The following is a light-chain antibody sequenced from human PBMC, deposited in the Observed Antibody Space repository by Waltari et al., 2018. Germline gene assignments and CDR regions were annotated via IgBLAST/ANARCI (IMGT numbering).Light chain of an antibody. CDR2: YNE. V-gene: IGLV1-36*01. J-gene: IGLJ2*01. Sequence: SVLIQPPSLSEPPRQRVPIPCSGSSSNIGVNAGNWYQQCPGKTPQHLIHYNEQLAPGVSDRFSGSKSGNSASLAISGLQSEDEGDYYCASWDDSLNGWIFGGGTKLTVL. CDR3: ASWDDSLNGWI. CDR1: SSNIGVNA.